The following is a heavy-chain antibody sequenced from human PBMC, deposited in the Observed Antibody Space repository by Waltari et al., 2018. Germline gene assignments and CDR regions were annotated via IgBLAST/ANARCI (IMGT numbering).Heavy chain of an antibody. V-gene: IGHV3-53*01. D-gene: IGHD6-6*01. Sequence: EVQLVESGGGLIQPGGSLRLSCAASGFTVSSNYMSWVRQAPGKGLEWVSVIYSGGSTYYADSVKGRFTISRDNSKNTLYLQMNSLRAEDTAVYYCAREYGGDSSSSGHDYWGQGTLVTVSS. CDR1: GFTVSSNY. CDR3: AREYGGDSSSSGHDY. CDR2: IYSGGST. J-gene: IGHJ4*02.